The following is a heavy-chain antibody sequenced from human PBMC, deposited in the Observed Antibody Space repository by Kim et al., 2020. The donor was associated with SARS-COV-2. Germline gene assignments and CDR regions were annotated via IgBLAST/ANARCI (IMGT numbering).Heavy chain of an antibody. CDR1: GGSFSGYY. J-gene: IGHJ5*02. CDR3: ARGGPTGIAVGGRQFDP. Sequence: SETLSLTCAVYGGSFSGYYWSWIRQPPGKGLEWIGEINHSGSTNYNPSLKSRVTISVDTSKNQFSLKLSSVTAADTAVYYCARGGPTGIAVGGRQFDPWGQGTLVTVSS. V-gene: IGHV4-34*01. CDR2: INHSGST. D-gene: IGHD6-19*01.